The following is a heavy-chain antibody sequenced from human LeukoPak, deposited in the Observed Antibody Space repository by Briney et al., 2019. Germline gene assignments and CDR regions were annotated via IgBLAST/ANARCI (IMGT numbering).Heavy chain of an antibody. CDR1: GFTFSSYA. Sequence: GGSLRLSCAASGFTFSSYAMHWVRQAPGKGLEYVSAISSNGGSTYYANSVKGRFTISRDNSKNTLYLQMGSLRAEDMAVYYCAKDISAAGTPSAFDIWGQGTMVTVSS. CDR3: AKDISAAGTPSAFDI. CDR2: ISSNGGST. V-gene: IGHV3-64*01. D-gene: IGHD6-13*01. J-gene: IGHJ3*02.